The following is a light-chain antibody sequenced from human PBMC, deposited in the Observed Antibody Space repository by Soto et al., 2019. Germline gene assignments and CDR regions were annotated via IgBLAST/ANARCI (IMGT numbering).Light chain of an antibody. CDR2: EAS. CDR1: QSISTY. CDR3: QHYNVYPWT. J-gene: IGKJ1*01. V-gene: IGKV1-39*01. Sequence: DIQMTQSPSSLSASVGDRFTITCRSSQSISTYLNWEQQKPGKAPKLLIYEASSLQSGVPSRFSGSGSGTEFTLSISSLQPDDFATYYCQHYNVYPWTFGQGTKVDIK.